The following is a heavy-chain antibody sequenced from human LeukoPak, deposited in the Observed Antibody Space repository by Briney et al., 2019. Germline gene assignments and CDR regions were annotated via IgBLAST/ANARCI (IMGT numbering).Heavy chain of an antibody. V-gene: IGHV3-23*01. CDR1: GFTFSRYA. CDR2: VSGSGGST. D-gene: IGHD3-10*01. J-gene: IGHJ3*01. Sequence: GGSLRLSCAASGFTFSRYAMRWVRQAPGKGLEGVSAVSGSGGSTYYADSVKGLFTISRDNSKNTLYLQMNSLRAEDTAVYYCAKRMIRGVNHDAFDLWGQGTMVTVSS. CDR3: AKRMIRGVNHDAFDL.